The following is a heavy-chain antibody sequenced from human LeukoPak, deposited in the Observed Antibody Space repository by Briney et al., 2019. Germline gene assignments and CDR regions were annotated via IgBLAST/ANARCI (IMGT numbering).Heavy chain of an antibody. Sequence: GGSLRLSCAVSGFTFSSYAIHWVRQAPGKGLEWVAVISYDGSNKYYADSVEGRFTISRDNSKNMLYLQMNSLRAEDTAAYYCARDPSRRGYNGYDPDYYFDYWGQGTLVTVSS. CDR1: GFTFSSYA. CDR2: ISYDGSNK. CDR3: ARDPSRRGYNGYDPDYYFDY. D-gene: IGHD5-12*01. V-gene: IGHV3-30-3*01. J-gene: IGHJ4*02.